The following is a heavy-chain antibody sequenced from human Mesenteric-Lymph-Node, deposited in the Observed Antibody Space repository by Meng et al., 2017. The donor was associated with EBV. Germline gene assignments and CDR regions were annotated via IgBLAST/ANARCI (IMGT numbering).Heavy chain of an antibody. J-gene: IGHJ4*02. CDR3: ARDLGYGDPGGIDY. D-gene: IGHD4-17*01. Sequence: EVQLVEYGGGLGKPGGSLRLSCAASGFTFISYSMSWFRQAPGKGLEWVSRINSDGSSTSYADSVKGRFTISRDNAKNTLYLQMNSLRAEDTAVYYCARDLGYGDPGGIDYWGQGTLVTVSS. CDR1: GFTFISYS. CDR2: INSDGSST. V-gene: IGHV3-74*01.